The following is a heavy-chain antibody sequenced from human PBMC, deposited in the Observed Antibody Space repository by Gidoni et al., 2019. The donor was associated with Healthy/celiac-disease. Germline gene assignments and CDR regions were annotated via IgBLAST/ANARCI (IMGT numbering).Heavy chain of an antibody. V-gene: IGHV4-34*01. CDR1: GGSFSGYY. CDR2: INHSGST. CDR3: ARAGNWGSNFDL. J-gene: IGHJ2*01. D-gene: IGHD7-27*01. Sequence: QVQLQQWGAGLSKPSETLSLTCAVYGGSFSGYYWSWIRQPPGKGLEWIGEINHSGSTNYNPSLKSRVTISVDTSKNQFSLKLSSVTAADTAVYYCARAGNWGSNFDLWGRGTLVTVSS.